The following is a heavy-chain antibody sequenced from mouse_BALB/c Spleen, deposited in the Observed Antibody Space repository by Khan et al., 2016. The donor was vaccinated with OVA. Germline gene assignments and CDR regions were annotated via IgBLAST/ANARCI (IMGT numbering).Heavy chain of an antibody. CDR3: ARDGSRYNYAMDY. J-gene: IGHJ4*01. Sequence: EVQLQESGPGLVKPSQSLSLTCTVTGYSITSDYAWNWIRQFPGNKLEWMGYISYSGSTNYNPALKSRISITRDKSKNQVFLQLNSVTTEDTATYYCARDGSRYNYAMDYWGQGTSVTVSS. CDR2: ISYSGST. CDR1: GYSITSDYA. V-gene: IGHV3-2*02. D-gene: IGHD2-3*01.